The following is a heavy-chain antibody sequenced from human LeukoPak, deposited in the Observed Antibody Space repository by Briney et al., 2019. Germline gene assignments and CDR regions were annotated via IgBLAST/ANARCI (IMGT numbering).Heavy chain of an antibody. CDR3: ARVEAEIAAAGHDY. CDR2: IYPGDSDT. V-gene: IGHV5-51*01. CDR1: GYSFTNNW. D-gene: IGHD6-13*01. Sequence: GESLQISCKGSGYSFTNNWIGWVRQMPGKGLEWMGIIYPGDSDTRYSPSFQGQVTISADKSISTAYLQWSSLKASDTAMYYCARVEAEIAAAGHDYWGQGTLVTVSS. J-gene: IGHJ4*02.